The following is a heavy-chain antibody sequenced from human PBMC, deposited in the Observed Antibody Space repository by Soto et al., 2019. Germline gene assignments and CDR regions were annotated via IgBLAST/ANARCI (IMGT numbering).Heavy chain of an antibody. V-gene: IGHV3-23*01. D-gene: IGHD2-15*01. CDR2: ISGNVDTT. CDR1: GFTFSSYA. CDR3: AKVGTKHIGYCSGDSCYSFDY. J-gene: IGHJ4*02. Sequence: EVQLLESGGGLIQPGGSLRLSCAVSGFTFSSYAMSWVRQAPGKGLEWVSGISGNVDTTYYADSVKGRFTISRDNSKNTLYLQMNSLRAEDTAVYYCAKVGTKHIGYCSGDSCYSFDYWGQGTLVTVSS.